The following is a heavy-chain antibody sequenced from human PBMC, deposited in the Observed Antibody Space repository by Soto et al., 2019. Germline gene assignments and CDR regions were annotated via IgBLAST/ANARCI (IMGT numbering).Heavy chain of an antibody. CDR1: GFTFSSYI. Sequence: EVPLVESGGGLGKPEGSLRLSCAASGFTFSSYIRNWVRQAPGTGLEWFSSISSRGTDIDYADSVKGRFTNSRDNAKNSLYLQMNSLRAEDTAVYYCARVGYDSSGTYYEDLDSWGQGTLVTFSS. CDR2: ISSRGTDI. J-gene: IGHJ4*02. V-gene: IGHV3-21*01. D-gene: IGHD3-22*01. CDR3: ARVGYDSSGTYYEDLDS.